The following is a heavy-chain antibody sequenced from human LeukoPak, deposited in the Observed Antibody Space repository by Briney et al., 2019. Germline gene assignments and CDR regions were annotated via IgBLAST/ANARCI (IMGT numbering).Heavy chain of an antibody. D-gene: IGHD3-3*01. J-gene: IGHJ5*02. Sequence: SQTLSLTCAISGDSVSSNSAAWNWIRQSPSRGLEWLGRTYYRSKWCNDYAVSVKSRITINPDTSKNQFSLQLNSVTPEDTAVYYCARDERFLEWLLADLPIWDNWFDPWGQGTLVTVSS. V-gene: IGHV6-1*01. CDR2: TYYRSKWCN. CDR3: ARDERFLEWLLADLPIWDNWFDP. CDR1: GDSVSSNSAA.